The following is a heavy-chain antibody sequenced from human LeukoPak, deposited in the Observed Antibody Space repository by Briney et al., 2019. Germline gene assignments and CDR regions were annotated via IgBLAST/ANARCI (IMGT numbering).Heavy chain of an antibody. Sequence: ASVTVSCTASGYTFTSYAMHWVRQAPGQRLEWMGWINAGNGNTKYSQKFQGRVTITRDTSASTAYMELSSLRSEDTAVYYCARERVVRGVIYWFDPWGQGTLVTVSS. V-gene: IGHV1-3*01. CDR1: GYTFTSYA. CDR3: ARERVVRGVIYWFDP. CDR2: INAGNGNT. D-gene: IGHD3-10*01. J-gene: IGHJ5*02.